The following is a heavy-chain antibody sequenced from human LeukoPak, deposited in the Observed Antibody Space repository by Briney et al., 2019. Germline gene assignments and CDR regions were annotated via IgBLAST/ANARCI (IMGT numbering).Heavy chain of an antibody. CDR2: ISGSGGSS. CDR3: AREGYYASGSLYRAPNDY. Sequence: PGGSLRLSCAASGFTFSSFAMSWVRQAPGKGLEWVSAISGSGGSSYYADSVKGRFTISRDNSKTTLYLQMNSLRAEDTAGYYCAREGYYASGSLYRAPNDYWGEGTLVTVSS. D-gene: IGHD3-10*01. CDR1: GFTFSSFA. V-gene: IGHV3-23*01. J-gene: IGHJ4*02.